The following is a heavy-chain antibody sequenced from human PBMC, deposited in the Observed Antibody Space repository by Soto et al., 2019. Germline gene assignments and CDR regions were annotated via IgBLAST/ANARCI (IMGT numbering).Heavy chain of an antibody. V-gene: IGHV3-23*01. J-gene: IGHJ4*02. D-gene: IGHD2-8*02. CDR3: ANTKIATGGGTDAC. Sequence: EVQLLESGGGLVQPGGSLRLSCAASGFTFSNSGMTWVRQAPGKGLEWVSAIGVSAANTYYADSVKGRFTISRDNSKNTLYLEMNSRRGGETAVYDCANTKIATGGGTDACWGQGT. CDR1: GFTFSNSG. CDR2: IGVSAANT.